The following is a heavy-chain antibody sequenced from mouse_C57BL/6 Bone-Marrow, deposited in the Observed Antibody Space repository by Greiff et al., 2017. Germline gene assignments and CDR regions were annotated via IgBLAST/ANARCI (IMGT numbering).Heavy chain of an antibody. V-gene: IGHV1-7*01. J-gene: IGHJ1*03. D-gene: IGHD2-4*01. Sequence: ESGAELAKPGASVKLSCRASGYTFTSYWMHWVKQRPGQGLEWIGYINPSSGYTKYNQKFKDKATLTADKSSSTAYRQLSSLTYEDSAVYYCARGLRRWYFDVWGTGTTVTVSS. CDR1: GYTFTSYW. CDR3: ARGLRRWYFDV. CDR2: INPSSGYT.